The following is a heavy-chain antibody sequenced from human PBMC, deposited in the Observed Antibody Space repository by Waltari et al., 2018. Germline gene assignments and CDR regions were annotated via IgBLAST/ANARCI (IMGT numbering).Heavy chain of an antibody. D-gene: IGHD2-21*02. CDR1: GYSISGGYY. CDR3: ARRRGVTAFDY. Sequence: QVQLQESGPGLVKPSETLSLTCAVSGYSISGGYYWGWFRPPPGKGLEWIGSIYNSGSTYYNPSLKSRVTISVDTSKNQFSLKLSSVTAADTAVYYCARRRGVTAFDYWGQGTLVTVSS. V-gene: IGHV4-38-2*01. J-gene: IGHJ4*02. CDR2: IYNSGST.